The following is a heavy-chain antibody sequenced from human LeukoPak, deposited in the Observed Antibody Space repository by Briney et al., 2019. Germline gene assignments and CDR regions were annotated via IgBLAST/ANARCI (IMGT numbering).Heavy chain of an antibody. CDR1: GGSISSGGYS. V-gene: IGHV4-30-2*01. D-gene: IGHD4-23*01. CDR2: IYHSGST. Sequence: SETLSLTCAVSGGSISSGGYSWSWIRQPPGKGLEWIGYIYHSGSTYYNPSLKSRVTISVDRSKNQFSLKLSSVTAADTAVYYCARKYGGRDWYFDLWGRGTLVTVSS. CDR3: ARKYGGRDWYFDL. J-gene: IGHJ2*01.